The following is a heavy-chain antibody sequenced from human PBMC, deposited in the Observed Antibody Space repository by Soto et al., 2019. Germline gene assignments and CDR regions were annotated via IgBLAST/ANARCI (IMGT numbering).Heavy chain of an antibody. CDR1: GNNVSANSAG. CDR2: TYYRSKWNN. V-gene: IGHV6-1*01. D-gene: IGHD1-1*01. J-gene: IGHJ4*02. Sequence: SQTLSLTCVISGNNVSANSAGWNWIRQSPSRGLEWLGRTYYRSKWNNDYAASVKSRITVNPDTSKNQFSLHLSSVTPDDTGVHYCVRNSWNAPPAFDFWGQGIQVTVSS. CDR3: VRNSWNAPPAFDF.